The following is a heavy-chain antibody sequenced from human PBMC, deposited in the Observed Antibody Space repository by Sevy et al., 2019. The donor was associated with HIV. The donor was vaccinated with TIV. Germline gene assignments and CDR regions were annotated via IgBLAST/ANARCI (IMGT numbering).Heavy chain of an antibody. CDR3: AKDRYPDEIRYFNSWYYYYGMDV. Sequence: GGSLRLSCAASGFTFSSYAMSWVRQAPGKGLEWVSAISGSGGSTYYADSLKGRFTISRDNSKITLYLQMHSLRAEDRAVHYCAKDRYPDEIRYFNSWYYYYGMDVWGQGTTGTGSS. D-gene: IGHD3-9*01. V-gene: IGHV3-23*01. CDR1: GFTFSSYA. J-gene: IGHJ6*02. CDR2: ISGSGGST.